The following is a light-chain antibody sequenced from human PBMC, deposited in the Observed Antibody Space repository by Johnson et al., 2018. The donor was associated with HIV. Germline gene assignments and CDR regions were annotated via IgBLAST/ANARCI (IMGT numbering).Light chain of an antibody. J-gene: IGLJ1*01. CDR2: ENN. CDR3: GAWDSTLSGGLYV. CDR1: SSNIGNNY. V-gene: IGLV1-51*02. Sequence: QSVLTQPPSVSAAPGQKVTISCSGSSSNIGNNYVSWYQQLPGTAPKLLIYENNKRPSGIPDRFSASKSGTSATLGITGLQPADEADYYCGAWDSTLSGGLYVFGTGTKVTVL.